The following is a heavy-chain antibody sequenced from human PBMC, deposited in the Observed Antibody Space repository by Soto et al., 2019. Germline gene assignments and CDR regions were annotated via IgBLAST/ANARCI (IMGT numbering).Heavy chain of an antibody. J-gene: IGHJ6*02. V-gene: IGHV3-21*01. CDR1: GFTFSSYS. CDR3: ARDRGLYGPSDGMDV. Sequence: EVQLVESGGGLVKPGGSLRLSCAASGFTFSSYSMNWVRQAPGKGLEWVSSISSSSSYIYYADSVKGRFTISRDNAKNSLYLQMNSLRAEDTAVYYCARDRGLYGPSDGMDVWGQGTTVTVSS. D-gene: IGHD3-10*01. CDR2: ISSSSSYI.